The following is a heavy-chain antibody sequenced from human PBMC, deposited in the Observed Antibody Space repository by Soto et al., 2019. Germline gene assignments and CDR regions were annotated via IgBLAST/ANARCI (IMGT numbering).Heavy chain of an antibody. Sequence: EVQLVESGGGLVQPGGSLRLSCAASGPIFSSYWMTWVRQAPGKGLEWVANIKHDGSEKYYVDSVKGRFTISRDNAKNSVYLQMNSLRAEDTAAYYCAEGGSYHDYWGQGTLVTVFS. CDR1: GPIFSSYW. V-gene: IGHV3-7*05. CDR3: AEGGSYHDY. CDR2: IKHDGSEK. J-gene: IGHJ4*02. D-gene: IGHD1-26*01.